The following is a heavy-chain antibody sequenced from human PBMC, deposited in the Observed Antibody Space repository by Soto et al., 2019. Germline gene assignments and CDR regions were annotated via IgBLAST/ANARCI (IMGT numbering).Heavy chain of an antibody. CDR2: INPSGGRT. D-gene: IGHD3-3*01. CDR1: GNIFTSQY. J-gene: IGHJ4*02. Sequence: QVQLVQSGAEVKKPGALVKVSCKVSGNIFTSQYMHWVRQAPGQGLEWMAMINPSGGRTSYAQMFQGRVTMTRDTSTSTVHMELSSLRSEDTAVYYCFRDVGDWGQGTLVTVSS. CDR3: FRDVGD. V-gene: IGHV1-46*03.